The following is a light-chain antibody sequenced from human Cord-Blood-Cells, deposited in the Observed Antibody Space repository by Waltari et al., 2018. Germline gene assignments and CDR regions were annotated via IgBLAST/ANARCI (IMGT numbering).Light chain of an antibody. CDR2: EGS. CDR1: SSDVGSYNL. V-gene: IGLV2-23*01. Sequence: QSALTQPASVSGSPGQSITISCTGTSSDVGSYNLVPWYQQHPGKAPKLMIYEGSKRPSGFSNRCSGSKSGNTASLTISGLQAEDEADYYCCSYAGSSTVVVGGGTKLTVL. CDR3: CSYAGSSTVV. J-gene: IGLJ2*01.